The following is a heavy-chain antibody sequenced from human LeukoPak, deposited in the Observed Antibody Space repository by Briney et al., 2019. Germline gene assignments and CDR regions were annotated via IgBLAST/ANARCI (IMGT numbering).Heavy chain of an antibody. CDR1: GESFSHYS. CDR2: IHQNGST. V-gene: IGHV4-34*01. D-gene: IGHD6-13*01. CDR3: ARDDGVLSGSSGGSYNWFDP. J-gene: IGHJ5*02. Sequence: SETLSLTCVVYGESFSHYSWNWIRQSPGKGLEWLGEIHQNGSTDYNPSLKSRVTISVDTSKNQFSLKLSSVTAADTAVYYCARDDGVLSGSSGGSYNWFDPWGQGALVTVSS.